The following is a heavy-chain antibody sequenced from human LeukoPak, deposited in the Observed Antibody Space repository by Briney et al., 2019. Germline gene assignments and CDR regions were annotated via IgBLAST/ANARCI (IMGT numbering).Heavy chain of an antibody. CDR3: AREFKEYCSSTSCYHRYFDY. V-gene: IGHV4-30-4*08. D-gene: IGHD2-2*01. J-gene: IGHJ4*02. CDR1: GGSISSGDYY. Sequence: PSETLSLTCTVSGGSISSGDYYWSWIRQPPGKGLEWIGYIYYSGSTYYNPSLKSRVTISVDTSKNQFSLKLSSVTAADTAVYYCAREFKEYCSSTSCYHRYFDYWGQGTLVTVSS. CDR2: IYYSGST.